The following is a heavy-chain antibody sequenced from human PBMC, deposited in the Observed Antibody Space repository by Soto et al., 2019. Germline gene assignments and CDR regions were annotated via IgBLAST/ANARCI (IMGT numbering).Heavy chain of an antibody. D-gene: IGHD6-6*01. CDR3: AREYSSSSGYYYGMDV. CDR2: ISSSSSYI. J-gene: IGHJ6*02. Sequence: GSLRLSCAASGFPFSSYSMNWVRQAPGKGLEWVSTISSSSSYIYYADSVKGRFTNSRDNAKNSLYLQMNSLRAEDTAVYYCAREYSSSSGYYYGMDVWGQGTTVTVSS. CDR1: GFPFSSYS. V-gene: IGHV3-21*01.